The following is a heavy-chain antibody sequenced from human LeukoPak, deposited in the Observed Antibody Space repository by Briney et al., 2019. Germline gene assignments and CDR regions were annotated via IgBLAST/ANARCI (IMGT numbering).Heavy chain of an antibody. Sequence: ASVKVSCKVSGYTHTELSMHWVRQAPGKGLEWMGGFDPEDGETIYAQKFQGRVTMTEDTSTDTAYMELSSLRSEDTAVYYCATGGYSNNWFDPWGQGTLVTVSS. D-gene: IGHD3-22*01. V-gene: IGHV1-24*01. CDR1: GYTHTELS. CDR2: FDPEDGET. CDR3: ATGGYSNNWFDP. J-gene: IGHJ5*02.